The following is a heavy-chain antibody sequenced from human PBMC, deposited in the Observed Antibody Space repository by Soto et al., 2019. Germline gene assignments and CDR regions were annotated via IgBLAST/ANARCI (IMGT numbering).Heavy chain of an antibody. CDR3: ARLVYDTRLNYMYFDF. V-gene: IGHV4-4*02. CDR2: IFHDGTA. J-gene: IGHJ4*02. Sequence: SETLSLTCAVSGVSISSGNWWTWVRQTPQRGLEYIGEIFHDGTANYYPSFERRVAISVDTSKNQFSLKLTSVTAADTAIYFCARLVYDTRLNYMYFDFWGQGAPVTVSS. CDR1: GVSISSGNW. D-gene: IGHD2-8*01.